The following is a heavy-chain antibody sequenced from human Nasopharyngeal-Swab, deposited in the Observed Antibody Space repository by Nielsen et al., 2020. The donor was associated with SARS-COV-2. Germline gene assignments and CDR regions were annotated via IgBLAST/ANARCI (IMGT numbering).Heavy chain of an antibody. CDR1: GFTFSSYA. J-gene: IGHJ4*02. CDR2: ISGTGGST. Sequence: GESLKISCAASGFTFSSYAMSWVRQAPGKGLEWVSAISGTGGSTYYADSVKGRFTISRDNSKNTVYLQMNSLRPEDTAVYYCARDDGQLGDSWGQGTLVTVSS. CDR3: ARDDGQLGDS. V-gene: IGHV3-23*01. D-gene: IGHD6-6*01.